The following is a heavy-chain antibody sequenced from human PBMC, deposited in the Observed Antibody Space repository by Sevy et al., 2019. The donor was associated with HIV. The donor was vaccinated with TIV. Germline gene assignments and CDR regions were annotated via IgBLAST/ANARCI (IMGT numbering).Heavy chain of an antibody. CDR1: GFTFSSYA. CDR3: ARGFLHYYYYMDV. V-gene: IGHV3-23*01. CDR2: ISGSGGST. J-gene: IGHJ6*03. Sequence: GGSLRLSCAASGFTFSSYAMSWVRQAPGKGLEWVSAISGSGGSTYYADSVKGRFTISRDNSKNTLYLQMNSLRAEDTAVYYCARGFLHYYYYMDVWGKGTTVTVSS. D-gene: IGHD3-3*01.